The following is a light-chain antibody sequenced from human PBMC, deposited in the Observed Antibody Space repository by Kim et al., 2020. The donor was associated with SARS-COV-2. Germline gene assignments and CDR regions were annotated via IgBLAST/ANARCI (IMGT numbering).Light chain of an antibody. CDR1: KLGDKY. CDR3: QAWDSSTVV. V-gene: IGLV3-1*01. Sequence: SYELTQPPSVSVSLGQTASITCSGDKLGDKYACWYQQKPGQSPVQVIYQDSKRPSGIPERLSGSNSGNTATLTISGTQAMDEADYYCQAWDSSTVVFGGGTQLTVL. CDR2: QDS. J-gene: IGLJ2*01.